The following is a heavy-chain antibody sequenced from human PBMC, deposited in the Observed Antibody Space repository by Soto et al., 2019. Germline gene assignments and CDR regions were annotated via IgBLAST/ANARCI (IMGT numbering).Heavy chain of an antibody. Sequence: PGGSLSLPCAASGFTLSSYWMSWVRQAPGKGLEWVANIKQDGSEKYYVDSVKGRFTISRDNAKNSLYLQMNSLRAEDTAVYYCARKMYSSRGRYGMNVWGRLTTVT. V-gene: IGHV3-7*01. J-gene: IGHJ6*02. CDR1: GFTLSSYW. CDR3: ARKMYSSRGRYGMNV. D-gene: IGHD6-13*01. CDR2: IKQDGSEK.